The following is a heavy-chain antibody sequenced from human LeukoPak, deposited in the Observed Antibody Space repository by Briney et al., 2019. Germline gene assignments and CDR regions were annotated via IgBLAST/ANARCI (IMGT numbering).Heavy chain of an antibody. J-gene: IGHJ2*01. CDR1: GFIFSTYC. D-gene: IGHD3-10*01. CDR3: AGGVGWHFAL. V-gene: IGHV3-7*01. Sequence: PGGSLRLSCAASGFIFSTYCMMWVRQAPGKGLEWVATINADENEKFYADSMEGRLTISRDNVKNSLYLQIDSLRVDDTAVYYCAGGVGWHFALWGRGTLVTVSS. CDR2: INADENEK.